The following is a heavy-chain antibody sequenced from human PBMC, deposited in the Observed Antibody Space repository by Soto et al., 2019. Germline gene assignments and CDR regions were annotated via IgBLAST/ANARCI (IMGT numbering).Heavy chain of an antibody. J-gene: IGHJ4*02. Sequence: PSETLSLTCTVSGGSVNSGDYYWSWIRQHPGKGLEWAGSFYKGVTTSQTPSLRSRLIISTDTSENQFSLRLTSVTAADTAVYYCARGFYYDYWRQRSPEYYFDSWGQGTQVTVSS. CDR1: GGSVNSGDYY. CDR2: FYKGVTT. D-gene: IGHD3-3*01. V-gene: IGHV4-31*03. CDR3: ARGFYYDYWRQRSPEYYFDS.